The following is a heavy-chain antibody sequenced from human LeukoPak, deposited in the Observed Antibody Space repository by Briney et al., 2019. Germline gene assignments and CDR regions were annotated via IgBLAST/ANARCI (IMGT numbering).Heavy chain of an antibody. CDR2: ISSSGGIT. CDR3: AKAGGYYYDWFDP. CDR1: GFTFSSYA. V-gene: IGHV3-23*01. J-gene: IGHJ5*02. Sequence: GGSLRLPCAASGFTFSSYAMSWVRQAPGKGLEWVSAISSSGGITYYADSVKGRFTISRDNSKNTLYLQMNSLRAEDTAEYYCAKAGGYYYDWFDPWGQGTLVTVSS. D-gene: IGHD3-22*01.